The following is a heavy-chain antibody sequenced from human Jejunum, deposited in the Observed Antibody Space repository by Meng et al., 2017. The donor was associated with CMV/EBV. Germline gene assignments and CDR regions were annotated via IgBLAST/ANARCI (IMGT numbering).Heavy chain of an antibody. D-gene: IGHD3-3*01. CDR2: IYNTGGT. Sequence: SCAASGFTVTSNHITWVRQAPGKGLEWVSTIYNTGGTHFSDSVKGRFTISRDTSKNTVHLQMDSLRVEDTAVYYCARGGSGNWNDVWGQGTLVTVSS. J-gene: IGHJ5*02. CDR1: GFTVTSNH. CDR3: ARGGSGNWNDV. V-gene: IGHV3-53*01.